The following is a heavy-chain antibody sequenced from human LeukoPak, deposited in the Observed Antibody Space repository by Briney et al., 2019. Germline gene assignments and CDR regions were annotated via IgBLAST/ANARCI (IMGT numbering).Heavy chain of an antibody. CDR3: ARDEPSYSDVDYDYGMDV. CDR1: GYTFTGYY. V-gene: IGHV1-2*02. D-gene: IGHD1-26*01. CDR2: INRNSSDT. Sequence: GASVKVSCKASGYTFTGYYMHWVRQAPGQGLEWVGWINRNSSDTNYAHKVKGRVTITRDTSITTAYMELSRLRSDATAVYYCARDEPSYSDVDYDYGMDVWGQGTTVTVSS. J-gene: IGHJ6*02.